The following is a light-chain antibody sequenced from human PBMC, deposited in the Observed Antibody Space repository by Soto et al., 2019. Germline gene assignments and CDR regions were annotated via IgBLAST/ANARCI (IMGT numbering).Light chain of an antibody. V-gene: IGKV3-11*01. CDR2: DAS. J-gene: IGKJ5*01. CDR1: QSVSRK. Sequence: EVVLTQSPGNLSLPPGERATLSSRASQSVSRKLVWYQQKPGQAPRLLIYDASNRATGIPARFSGSGSGTDFTLTISSLEPEDFAVYYCQQRSNWPPITFGQGTRLEI. CDR3: QQRSNWPPIT.